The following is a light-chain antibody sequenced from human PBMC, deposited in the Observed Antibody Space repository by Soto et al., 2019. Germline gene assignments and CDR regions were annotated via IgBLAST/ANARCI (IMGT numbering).Light chain of an antibody. J-gene: IGLJ1*01. CDR1: SSNIGSNY. CDR2: RNN. Sequence: QSVLTQPPSASGTPGQRVTISCSGSSSNIGSNYVYWYQQLPGTAPKLLIYRNNQRPSGVPDRFSGSKSGTSASLAISGLRCEDEADYYCAAWDDSLSGPLYVFGTGTKLTVL. CDR3: AAWDDSLSGPLYV. V-gene: IGLV1-47*01.